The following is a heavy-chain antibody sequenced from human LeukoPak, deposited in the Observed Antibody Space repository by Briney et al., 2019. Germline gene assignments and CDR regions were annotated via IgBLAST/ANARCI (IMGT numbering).Heavy chain of an antibody. CDR3: ASTGFLTGYSYDAFDI. D-gene: IGHD3-9*01. CDR1: GFTFSSYS. CDR2: ISSSSSTI. J-gene: IGHJ3*02. V-gene: IGHV3-48*01. Sequence: GGSLRLSRAASGFTFSSYSMNWVRQAPGKGLEGVTYISSSSSTIYYADPVKGRFTISRDNAKNSLYLQMNSLRAEDTAVYDCASTGFLTGYSYDAFDIWGQGTMVTVSS.